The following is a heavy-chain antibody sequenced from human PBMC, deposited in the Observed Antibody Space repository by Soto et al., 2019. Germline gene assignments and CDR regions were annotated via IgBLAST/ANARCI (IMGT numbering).Heavy chain of an antibody. D-gene: IGHD1-1*01. Sequence: GGSLRLSCGASGFTFSSYNMNWVRLAPGKGLEWVSYISSSSSTMYYADSVKGRFIMPRGSSNNIIHLQMNSLGPDDTAVYYCASWLEREHAFDIWGLGTMVTVSS. J-gene: IGHJ3*02. V-gene: IGHV3-48*04. CDR3: ASWLEREHAFDI. CDR2: ISSSSSTM. CDR1: GFTFSSYN.